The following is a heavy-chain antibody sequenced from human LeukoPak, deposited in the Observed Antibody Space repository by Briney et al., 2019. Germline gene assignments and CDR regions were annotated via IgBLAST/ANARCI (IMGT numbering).Heavy chain of an antibody. J-gene: IGHJ4*02. D-gene: IGHD3-10*01. CDR2: IYPGDSDT. CDR1: GYNFATKW. CDR3: VRHVPVSYPSGFSY. V-gene: IGHV5-51*01. Sequence: GESLMIFCKGSGYNFATKWICWVRHLPGKSLGWMGIIYPGDSDTRYSPSFQGQVTTSAEKSINSAYRQWSSLKASETAIYYCVRHVPVSYPSGFSYWGQGTLVTVSS.